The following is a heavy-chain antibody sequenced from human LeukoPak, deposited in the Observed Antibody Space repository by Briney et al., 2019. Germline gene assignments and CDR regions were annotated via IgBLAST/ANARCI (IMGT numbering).Heavy chain of an antibody. CDR2: MNPNSGNT. Sequence: VASVKVSCKASGYTFTSYDINWVRQATGQGREWMGWMNPNSGNTGYAQKFQGRVNITRNTSISTAYMELSSLRSEDTAVYYCARAQFGGYYYYYMDVWGKGTTVTVSS. D-gene: IGHD4-23*01. CDR1: GYTFTSYD. CDR3: ARAQFGGYYYYYMDV. J-gene: IGHJ6*03. V-gene: IGHV1-8*03.